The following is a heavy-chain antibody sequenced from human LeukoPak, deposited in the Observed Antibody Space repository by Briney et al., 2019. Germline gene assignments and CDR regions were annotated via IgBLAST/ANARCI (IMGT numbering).Heavy chain of an antibody. J-gene: IGHJ4*02. V-gene: IGHV4-59*01. Sequence: SETLSHTYTVSGGSISSYYWSWIRQPPGKGLEWIGYIYYSGSTNYNPSLKSRVTISVDTSKNQFSLKLSSVTAADTAVYYCARVSPYCGGDCYPFDYWGQGTLVTVSS. CDR2: IYYSGST. D-gene: IGHD2-21*02. CDR3: ARVSPYCGGDCYPFDY. CDR1: GGSISSYY.